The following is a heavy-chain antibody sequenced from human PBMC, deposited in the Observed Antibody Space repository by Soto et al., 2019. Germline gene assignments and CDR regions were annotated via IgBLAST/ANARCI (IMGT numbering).Heavy chain of an antibody. V-gene: IGHV3-23*01. CDR2: ISGSGGST. CDR1: GFTFSSCA. J-gene: IGHJ4*02. Sequence: GSLGLCCAASGFTFSSCAMSWVRQAPGKGLEWVSAISGSGGSTYYADSVKGRFTISRDNSKNTLYLQMNSRRAEDTAVYYCAKDLEANYYEFWSGYYHFDYWGQGT. CDR3: AKDLEANYYEFWSGYYHFDY. D-gene: IGHD3-3*01.